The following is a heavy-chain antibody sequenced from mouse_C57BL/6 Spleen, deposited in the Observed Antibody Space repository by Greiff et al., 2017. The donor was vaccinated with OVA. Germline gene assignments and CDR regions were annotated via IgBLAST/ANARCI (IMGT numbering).Heavy chain of an antibody. CDR2: IHPNSGST. Sequence: QVQLQQPGAELVKPVASVKLSCKASGYTFTSYWMHWVKQRPGQGLEWIGMIHPNSGSTNYNEKFKSKATLTVDKSSSTAYMQLSSLTSEDSAVYYCARWGYDYDGAYWGQGTLVTVSA. J-gene: IGHJ3*01. CDR1: GYTFTSYW. V-gene: IGHV1-64*01. D-gene: IGHD2-4*01. CDR3: ARWGYDYDGAY.